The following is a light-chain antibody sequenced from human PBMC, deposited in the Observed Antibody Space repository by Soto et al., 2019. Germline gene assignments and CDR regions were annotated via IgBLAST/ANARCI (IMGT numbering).Light chain of an antibody. CDR3: SSFAGSNTLWV. V-gene: IGLV2-23*02. CDR1: SSDVGSYSL. J-gene: IGLJ3*02. CDR2: DVT. Sequence: QSALTQPASVSGSPGQSITISCTGTSSDVGSYSLVSCYQQRPGKAPKAMIYDVTKRPSGVSHRFSGSKSGNTASLTISGLQAEDEGNYSCSSFAGSNTLWVFGGGTKLTVL.